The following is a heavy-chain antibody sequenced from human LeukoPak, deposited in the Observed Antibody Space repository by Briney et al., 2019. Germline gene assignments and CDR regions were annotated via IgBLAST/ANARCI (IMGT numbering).Heavy chain of an antibody. CDR1: GGSISRYH. CDR3: ARGPRISLVRGALELDY. Sequence: PSETLSLTCTVSGGSISRYHWNWVRQPPGKGLEWIGYIYYSGSTNYNPSLKSRLTISVNTSKNPFSLKLSSVTAADTAVYYCARGPRISLVRGALELDYWGQGTLVTVSS. J-gene: IGHJ4*02. D-gene: IGHD3-10*01. V-gene: IGHV4-59*01. CDR2: IYYSGST.